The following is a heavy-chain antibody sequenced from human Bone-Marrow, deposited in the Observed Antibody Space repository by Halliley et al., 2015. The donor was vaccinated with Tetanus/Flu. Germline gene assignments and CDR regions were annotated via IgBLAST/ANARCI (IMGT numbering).Heavy chain of an antibody. V-gene: IGHV5-51*01. Sequence: VQLVQSGAEVKKPGESLKISCKGSGYMFPNYWIGWVRQMPGKGLEWMGNIYPADSDTRYSLTFEGQVTISADKSISTAYLQWSSLKASDTAVYYCVRHEEGGGANDYWGQGTLVTVSS. D-gene: IGHD2-15*01. CDR1: GYMFPNYW. CDR3: VRHEEGGGANDY. CDR2: IYPADSDT. J-gene: IGHJ4*02.